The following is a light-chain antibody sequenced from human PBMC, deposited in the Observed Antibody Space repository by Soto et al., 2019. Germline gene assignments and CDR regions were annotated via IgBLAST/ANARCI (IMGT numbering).Light chain of an antibody. Sequence: DIQMTQSPSSLSASVGDRVTVTCRASQSIATFLNWYQHKPGKAPKLLISGASNLQSGVPSRFSGSGSGTDFTLTINSLHPEDFATNYCQQSYSSLALTFGGGTKLEIK. CDR1: QSIATF. J-gene: IGKJ4*01. CDR2: GAS. CDR3: QQSYSSLALT. V-gene: IGKV1-39*01.